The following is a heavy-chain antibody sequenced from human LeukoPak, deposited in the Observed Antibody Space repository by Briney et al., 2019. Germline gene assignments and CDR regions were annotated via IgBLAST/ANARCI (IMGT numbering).Heavy chain of an antibody. CDR1: GFTFSSYW. Sequence: GGSLRLSCAASGFTFSSYWMSWVRQAPGKGLEGVANIKQDGSEKYYVDSVKGRFTISRDNAKNSLYLQMNSLRAEDTAVYYCARDTGDGYYYFDYWGQGTLVTVSS. J-gene: IGHJ4*02. D-gene: IGHD5-24*01. V-gene: IGHV3-7*01. CDR3: ARDTGDGYYYFDY. CDR2: IKQDGSEK.